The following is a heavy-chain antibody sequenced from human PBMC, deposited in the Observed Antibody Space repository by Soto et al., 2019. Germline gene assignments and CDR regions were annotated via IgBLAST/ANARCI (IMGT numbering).Heavy chain of an antibody. CDR2: IKSKTDGGTT. J-gene: IGHJ5*02. D-gene: IGHD3-10*01. V-gene: IGHV3-15*01. CDR3: TTAYYYGPGREWFDP. Sequence: GGSLRLSCAASGFTFSNAWMSWVRQAPGKGLEWVGRIKSKTDGGTTDYAAPVKGRFTISRDDSKNTLYLQMNSLKTEDTAVYYCTTAYYYGPGREWFDPWGQGTLVTVSS. CDR1: GFTFSNAW.